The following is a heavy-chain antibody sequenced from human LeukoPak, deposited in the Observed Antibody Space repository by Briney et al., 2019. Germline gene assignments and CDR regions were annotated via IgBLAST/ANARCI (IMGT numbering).Heavy chain of an antibody. CDR2: ITPDGSGT. J-gene: IGHJ4*02. Sequence: GGSLSLSCAASGFTFSTYWMHWVRQAPGKGLVWVSRITPDGSGTIYANSVKGRFTISRDNAKNTLYLQMNRLRAEDTAVYYCARDYSLWWLTNWGQGTLVTVSS. CDR3: ARDYSLWWLTN. V-gene: IGHV3-74*01. CDR1: GFTFSTYW. D-gene: IGHD2-21*01.